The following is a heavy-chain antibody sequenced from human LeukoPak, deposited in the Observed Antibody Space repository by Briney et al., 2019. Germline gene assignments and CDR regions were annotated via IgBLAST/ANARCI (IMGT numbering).Heavy chain of an antibody. V-gene: IGHV3-30*02. D-gene: IGHD3-22*01. CDR1: GFTFSSYG. CDR2: IRYDGSNK. Sequence: GRSLRLSCAASGFTFSSYGMHWVRQAPGKGMEWVAFIRYDGSNKYYADSVKGRVTISRDNSKNTLYLQMNSLRAEDTAVYYCAKDSTHYRVWDDYDSAGLTYWGQGTLVTVSS. CDR3: AKDSTHYRVWDDYDSAGLTY. J-gene: IGHJ4*02.